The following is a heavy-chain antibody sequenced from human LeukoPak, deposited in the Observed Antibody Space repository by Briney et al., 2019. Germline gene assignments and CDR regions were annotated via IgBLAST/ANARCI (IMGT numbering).Heavy chain of an antibody. Sequence: SETLSLTCTVSGGSISSGSYYWSWIRQPAGKGLEWIGRIYTGGSTNYNPSLKSRVTISVDTSKNQFSLKLSSVTAADTAVYYCASTRQLSLDYWGQGTLVTVSS. CDR1: GGSISSGSYY. D-gene: IGHD6-6*01. V-gene: IGHV4-61*02. CDR2: IYTGGST. CDR3: ASTRQLSLDY. J-gene: IGHJ4*02.